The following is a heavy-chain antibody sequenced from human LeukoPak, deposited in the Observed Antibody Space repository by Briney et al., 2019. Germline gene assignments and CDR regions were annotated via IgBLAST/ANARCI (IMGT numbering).Heavy chain of an antibody. Sequence: GGSLRLSCAASGFTVSSNHVSWVRQAPGKGLEWVSVIYSGGSTDYADSVKGRFTISRDNLKNTLYLQMNSLRAEDTAVYYCARGPAGYNWGQGTQVTFSS. J-gene: IGHJ4*02. CDR2: IYSGGST. CDR1: GFTVSSNH. D-gene: IGHD1-1*01. CDR3: ARGPAGYN. V-gene: IGHV3-53*01.